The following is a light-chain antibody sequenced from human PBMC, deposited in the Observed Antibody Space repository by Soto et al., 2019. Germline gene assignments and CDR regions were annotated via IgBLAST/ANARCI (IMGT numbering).Light chain of an antibody. CDR2: DAS. CDR3: QRRNSWPSWDS. V-gene: IGKV3-11*01. Sequence: EVVLTQSPATLSLSPGERATLSCRASQSVSSYLAWYQQKPGQAPRLLIYDASTRATDIPARFSGSGSGTGFTFIVSSVEPEDFAVYYCQRRNSWPSWDSFGGGTSVQIK. CDR1: QSVSSY. J-gene: IGKJ4*01.